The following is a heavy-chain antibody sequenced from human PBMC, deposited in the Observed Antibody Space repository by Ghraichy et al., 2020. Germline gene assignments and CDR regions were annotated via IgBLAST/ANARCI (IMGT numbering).Heavy chain of an antibody. J-gene: IGHJ6*02. V-gene: IGHV3-69-1*01. Sequence: GESLNISCAASGFSFSDYYMTWVRQAPGKGLEWVSYLSSGGTIYHAESVKGRFTISRDNAKKSLDLQMNSLRVEDTGVYYCAGGRSHYYGMDVWGQGTTVTVSS. CDR3: AGGRSHYYGMDV. CDR1: GFSFSDYY. CDR2: LSSGGTI.